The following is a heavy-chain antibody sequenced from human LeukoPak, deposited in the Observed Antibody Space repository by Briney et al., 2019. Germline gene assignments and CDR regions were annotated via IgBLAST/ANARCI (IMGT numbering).Heavy chain of an antibody. CDR2: IWYDGSSK. J-gene: IGHJ6*02. D-gene: IGHD3-22*01. CDR3: ARDLYYYDSSGYYPYYYYYGMDV. V-gene: IGHV3-33*01. CDR1: GFTFSSYV. Sequence: GGSLRLSCAASGFTFSSYVIHWVRQAPGKGLEWVAVIWYDGSSKYYADSVKGRFTISRDNSKNTLNLQMNSLRAEDTAVYYCARDLYYYDSSGYYPYYYYYGMDVWGQGTTVTVSS.